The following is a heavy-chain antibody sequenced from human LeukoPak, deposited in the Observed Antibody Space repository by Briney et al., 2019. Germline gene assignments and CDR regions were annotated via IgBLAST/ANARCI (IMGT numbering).Heavy chain of an antibody. CDR1: GFTFDDSA. Sequence: GGSLRLSCAASGFTFDDSAMHWVRQGPGKGLEWVSGISWNSGTVDYADSVKGRFTISRDNAKNSLYLQMTSLRAEDTAVYYCARHQPDDYSGYHWGQGTLVTVSS. CDR3: ARHQPDDYSGYH. V-gene: IGHV3-9*01. D-gene: IGHD3-22*01. CDR2: ISWNSGTV. J-gene: IGHJ5*02.